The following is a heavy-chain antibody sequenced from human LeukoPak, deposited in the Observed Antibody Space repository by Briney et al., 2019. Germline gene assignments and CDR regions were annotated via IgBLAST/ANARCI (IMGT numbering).Heavy chain of an antibody. CDR1: GYTFTSYG. Sequence: ASVKVSCKASGYTFTSYGISWVLQAPGQGLEWMGWISAYNGNTNYAQKLQGRVSMTTDTSTSTAYMELRSLRSDDTAVYYCARVSVYVWGSYRYPPDYWGQGTLVTVSS. D-gene: IGHD3-16*02. V-gene: IGHV1-18*01. CDR2: ISAYNGNT. J-gene: IGHJ4*02. CDR3: ARVSVYVWGSYRYPPDY.